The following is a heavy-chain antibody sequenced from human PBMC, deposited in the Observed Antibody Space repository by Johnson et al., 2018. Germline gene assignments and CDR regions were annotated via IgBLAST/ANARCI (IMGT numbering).Heavy chain of an antibody. CDR1: GFTFTSYS. D-gene: IGHD2-8*01. CDR3: AISLGVTNPNGVDV. CDR2: IGIDGRTI. V-gene: IGHV3-23*01. Sequence: EVQLLESGGGLVQPGGSLRLSCAATGFTFTSYSMTWVRQAPGKGLEWVSVIGIDGRTIYYAESVKGRFTVTRDNSKDTLYLQVNSLIAEDTAVYYCAISLGVTNPNGVDVWCQGTTVTVSS. J-gene: IGHJ6*02.